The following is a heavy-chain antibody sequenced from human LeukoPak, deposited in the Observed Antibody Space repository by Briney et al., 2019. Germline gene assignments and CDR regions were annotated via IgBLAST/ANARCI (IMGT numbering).Heavy chain of an antibody. D-gene: IGHD6-19*01. CDR1: GYNFLTYS. V-gene: IGHV1-18*01. CDR2: ISTYNGDT. Sequence: GASVKVSCKASGYNFLTYSITWVRQAPGQGLEWVGRISTYNGDTDSAPKFHGRVTMTTDTSTNTAYMELRSLRSDDTAVYYCTRGGNLVEVAPPSADNGMEFWGKGTTV. CDR3: TRGGNLVEVAPPSADNGMEF. J-gene: IGHJ6*04.